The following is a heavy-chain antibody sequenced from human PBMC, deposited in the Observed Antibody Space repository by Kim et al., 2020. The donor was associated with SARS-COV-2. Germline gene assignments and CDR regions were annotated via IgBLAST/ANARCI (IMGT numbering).Heavy chain of an antibody. Sequence: GGSLRLSCAASGFTFSSYAMSWVRQAPGKGLEWVSAISGSGSSTYYADSVKGRFTISRDNSKNTLYLQMNSLRAEDTAVYYCAKPRGLTGTPSFDYWGQGTLVTVSS. CDR3: AKPRGLTGTPSFDY. J-gene: IGHJ4*02. D-gene: IGHD1-7*01. CDR1: GFTFSSYA. CDR2: ISGSGSST. V-gene: IGHV3-23*01.